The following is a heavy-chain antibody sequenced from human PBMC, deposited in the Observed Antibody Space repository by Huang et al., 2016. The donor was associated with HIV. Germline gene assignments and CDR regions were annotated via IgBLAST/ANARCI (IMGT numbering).Heavy chain of an antibody. Sequence: QVQLKQWGAGLLKPSETLSLTCAVYGGAFRGSSWTWIRQFPEKGMGWIGDIKYKGNILYNPSLVSRVTISTDTSKNHFSLHLTAVTAADTALYYCARGFNYYASDNLGVYYFDSWGLGTLVTVSP. CDR2: IKYKGNI. CDR1: GGAFRGSS. CDR3: ARGFNYYASDNLGVYYFDS. J-gene: IGHJ4*02. D-gene: IGHD3-10*01. V-gene: IGHV4-34*02.